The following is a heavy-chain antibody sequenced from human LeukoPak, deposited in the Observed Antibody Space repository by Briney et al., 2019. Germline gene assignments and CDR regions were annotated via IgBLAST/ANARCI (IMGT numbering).Heavy chain of an antibody. CDR1: GDSVSSNSAA. V-gene: IGHV6-1*01. CDR3: ARDFSTPLHRLRDWYFDL. Sequence: PSQTLSLTCAISGDSVSSNSAAWNWIRQSPSRGLEWLGRTYYRSKWYNDYAVSVKSRITINPDTSKNQFSLQLNSVTPEDTAVYYCARDFSTPLHRLRDWYFDLWGRGTLVTVSS. J-gene: IGHJ2*01. D-gene: IGHD4-17*01. CDR2: TYYRSKWYN.